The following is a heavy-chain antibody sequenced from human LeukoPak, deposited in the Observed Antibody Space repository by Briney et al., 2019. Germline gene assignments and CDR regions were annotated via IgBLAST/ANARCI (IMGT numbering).Heavy chain of an antibody. Sequence: GGSLRLSCAASGFTFSSYAMHWVRQAPGKGLEWVAFIRSDGNNKYYADSVKGRFTISRDNSRDTLYLQMNSLRAEDTAVYYCTKGDDYGANTRLPKYNWFDPWGQGTLVTVSS. CDR1: GFTFSSYA. CDR3: TKGDDYGANTRLPKYNWFDP. V-gene: IGHV3-30*02. CDR2: IRSDGNNK. D-gene: IGHD4-23*01. J-gene: IGHJ5*02.